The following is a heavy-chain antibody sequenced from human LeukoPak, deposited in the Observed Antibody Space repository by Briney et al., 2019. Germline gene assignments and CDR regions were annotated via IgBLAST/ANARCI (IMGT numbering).Heavy chain of an antibody. J-gene: IGHJ6*03. D-gene: IGHD6-6*01. CDR1: GFTFSSYA. CDR3: AKAYSSSDYYYMDV. CDR2: ISASGGST. Sequence: PGGPLRLSCAASGFTFSSYAMSWVRQAPGKGLEWVSAISASGGSTYYADSMKGRFTISRDNSKNTLYLQMNSLRAEDTAVYYCAKAYSSSDYYYMDVWGKGTTVTVSS. V-gene: IGHV3-23*01.